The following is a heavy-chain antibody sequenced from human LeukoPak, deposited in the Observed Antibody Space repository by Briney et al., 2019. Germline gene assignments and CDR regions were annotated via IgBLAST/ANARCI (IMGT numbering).Heavy chain of an antibody. D-gene: IGHD6-13*01. CDR3: AKDLYSSSFDAFDI. Sequence: GGSLRLSCAASGFTFSSYGMHWVRQAPGKGLEWVAVISYDGSNKYYADSVKGRFTISRDNSKNTLYLQMNSLRAEDTAVYYCAKDLYSSSFDAFDIWGQGTMVTVSS. J-gene: IGHJ3*02. V-gene: IGHV3-30*18. CDR2: ISYDGSNK. CDR1: GFTFSSYG.